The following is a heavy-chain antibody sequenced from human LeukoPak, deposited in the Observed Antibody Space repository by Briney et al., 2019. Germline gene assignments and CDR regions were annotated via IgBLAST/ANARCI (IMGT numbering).Heavy chain of an antibody. J-gene: IGHJ5*02. CDR2: IYYSGST. CDR1: GGSISSYY. CDR3: ARSWSSSWYDSRRFDP. D-gene: IGHD6-13*01. V-gene: IGHV4-59*01. Sequence: PSETLSLTCTVSGGSISSYYWSWIRQPPGKGLEWIGYIYYSGSTNYNPSLKSRVTISVDTSKNQFSLKLSSVTAAVTAVYYCARSWSSSWYDSRRFDPWGQGTLVTVSS.